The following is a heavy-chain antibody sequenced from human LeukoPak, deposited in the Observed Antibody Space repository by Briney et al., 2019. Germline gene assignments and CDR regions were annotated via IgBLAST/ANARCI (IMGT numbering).Heavy chain of an antibody. D-gene: IGHD3-22*01. CDR3: ARVGGDSSGYTDY. Sequence: SETLSLTCTVSGYSISSGYYWGWIRQPPGKGLEWIGSIYHSGSTYYNPSLKSRVTISVDTSKNQFSLKLSSVTAADTAVYYCARVGGDSSGYTDYWGQGTLVTVSS. CDR1: GYSISSGYY. J-gene: IGHJ4*02. V-gene: IGHV4-38-2*02. CDR2: IYHSGST.